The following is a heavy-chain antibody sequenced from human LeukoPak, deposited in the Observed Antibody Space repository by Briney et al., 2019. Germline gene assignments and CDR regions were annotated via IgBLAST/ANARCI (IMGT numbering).Heavy chain of an antibody. CDR1: GFTFSSYA. Sequence: GRSLRLSCAASGFTFSSYAMHWVRQAPGKGLEWVAVISYDGSNKYYADSVKGRFTISRDNSKNTLYLQMNSLRAEDTAVYYCARGDGGMLFLEWLFEAFDIWGQGTKVTVSS. CDR2: ISYDGSNK. J-gene: IGHJ3*02. CDR3: ARGDGGMLFLEWLFEAFDI. V-gene: IGHV3-30-3*01. D-gene: IGHD3-3*01.